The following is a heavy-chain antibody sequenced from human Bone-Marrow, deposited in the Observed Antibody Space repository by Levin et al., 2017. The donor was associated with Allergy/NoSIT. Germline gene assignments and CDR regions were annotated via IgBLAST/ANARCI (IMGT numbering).Heavy chain of an antibody. CDR2: VRQDGSDK. CDR1: GFSFSSYW. CDR3: ARVTVAAPMLY. V-gene: IGHV3-7*04. D-gene: IGHD6-6*01. J-gene: IGHJ4*02. Sequence: GGSLRLSCAGSGFSFSSYWMSWIRQAPGKGLEWVAHVRQDGSDKYYVDSVRGRFTLSRDNARSSLYLQMNTLRVEDTAVYYCARVTVAAPMLYWGQGALVTVSS.